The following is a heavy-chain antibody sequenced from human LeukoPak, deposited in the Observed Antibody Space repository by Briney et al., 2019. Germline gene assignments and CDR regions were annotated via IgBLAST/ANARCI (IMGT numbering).Heavy chain of an antibody. CDR1: GGTFSSYA. Sequence: AASVKVSCKASGGTFSSYAISWVRQAPGQGLEWMGGIIPIFGTANYAQKFQGRVTITADESTSTAYMELSSLRSEDTAVYYCARSRDGYNKIKPCYFDYWGQGTLVTVSS. V-gene: IGHV1-69*13. CDR3: ARSRDGYNKIKPCYFDY. D-gene: IGHD5-24*01. CDR2: IIPIFGTA. J-gene: IGHJ4*02.